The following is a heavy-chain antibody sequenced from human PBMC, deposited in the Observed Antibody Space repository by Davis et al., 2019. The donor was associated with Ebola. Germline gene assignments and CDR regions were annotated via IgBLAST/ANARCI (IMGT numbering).Heavy chain of an antibody. V-gene: IGHV3-33*08. CDR3: AKRYNWNPYYYYGMDV. D-gene: IGHD1-20*01. J-gene: IGHJ6*02. CDR2: IWYAGSNK. Sequence: GESLKISCAASGFTFSNAWMNWVRQAPGKGLEWVAVIWYAGSNKYYADSVKGRFTISRDNSKNTLYLQMNSLRAEDTAVYYCAKRYNWNPYYYYGMDVWGQGTTVTVSS. CDR1: GFTFSNAW.